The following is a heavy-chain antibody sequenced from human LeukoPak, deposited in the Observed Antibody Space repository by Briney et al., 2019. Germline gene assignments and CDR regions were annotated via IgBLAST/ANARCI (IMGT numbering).Heavy chain of an antibody. CDR1: GFTFSSYA. J-gene: IGHJ4*02. CDR3: ARADCSSTSCYTVDC. V-gene: IGHV3-30*01. Sequence: GGSLRLSCAASGFTFSSYAIHWVRQAPGKGLEWVAVISYDGSNKYYADSVKGRFTISRDNSKNTLYLQMNSLRAEDTAVYYCARADCSSTSCYTVDCWGQGTLVTVSS. D-gene: IGHD2-2*02. CDR2: ISYDGSNK.